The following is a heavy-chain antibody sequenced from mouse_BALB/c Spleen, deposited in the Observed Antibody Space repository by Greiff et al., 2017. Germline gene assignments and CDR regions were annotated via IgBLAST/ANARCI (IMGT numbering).Heavy chain of an antibody. Sequence: EVQLQQSGPELVKPGASVKMSCKASGYTFTSYVMHWVKQKPGQGLEWIGYINPYNDGTKYNEKFKGKATLTSDKSSSTAYMELSSLTSEDSAVYYCASNHYYGSSLFAYWGQGTLVTVSA. CDR1: GYTFTSYV. V-gene: IGHV1-14*01. CDR2: INPYNDGT. CDR3: ASNHYYGSSLFAY. D-gene: IGHD1-1*01. J-gene: IGHJ3*01.